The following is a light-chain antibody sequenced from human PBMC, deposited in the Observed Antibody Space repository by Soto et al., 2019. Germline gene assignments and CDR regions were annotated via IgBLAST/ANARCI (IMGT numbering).Light chain of an antibody. J-gene: IGKJ1*01. CDR2: KTS. CDR1: QSINSW. V-gene: IGKV1-5*03. CDR3: QQYNSFWT. Sequence: DIQMTQSPSTLSASVGDRVTITCRASQSINSWLAWYQQKPVKAPKLLIYKTSSLESGVPSRFSGSGAGTEFTLTISSLQPDDFATYYCQQYNSFWTFGQGTKVETK.